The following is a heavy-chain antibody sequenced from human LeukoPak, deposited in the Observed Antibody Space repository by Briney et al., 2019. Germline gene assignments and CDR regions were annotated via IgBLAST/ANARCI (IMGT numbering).Heavy chain of an antibody. D-gene: IGHD3-22*01. CDR3: AKMALTMIVVPYYMDV. J-gene: IGHJ6*03. CDR2: TSGSGGST. V-gene: IGHV3-23*01. Sequence: PGGSLRLSCAASGFTFSNYATSWVRQAPGKGLEWVSATSGSGGSTYYADSVKGRFTISRDNTNNILYLQMNSLRAEDTAVYYLAKMALTMIVVPYYMDVWGKGTTVTVSS. CDR1: GFTFSNYA.